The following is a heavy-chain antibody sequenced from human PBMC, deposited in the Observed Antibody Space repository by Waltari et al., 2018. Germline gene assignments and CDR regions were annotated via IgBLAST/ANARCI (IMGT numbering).Heavy chain of an antibody. CDR3: ATANILGIGTFDY. D-gene: IGHD1-1*01. Sequence: QVKLVQSGAEVQKPGASVRVSCRASGSAFTKYYIHWVRQAPGQGLEWMGRINPKSGDANYTQPFQGRVIMTRDTSINTAYLEVTGLTSDDTAIFYCATANILGIGTFDYWGQGTLVSVSS. CDR2: INPKSGDA. J-gene: IGHJ4*02. CDR1: GSAFTKYY. V-gene: IGHV1-2*06.